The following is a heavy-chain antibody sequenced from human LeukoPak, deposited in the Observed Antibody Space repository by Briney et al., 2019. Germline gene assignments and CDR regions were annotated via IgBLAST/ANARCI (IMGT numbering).Heavy chain of an antibody. Sequence: PGGSLRLSCAASGFTFSSYAMHWVRQAPGKGLEWVAVISYDGSNKYYADSVKGRFTISRDNSKSTLYLQMNSLRAEDTAVYYCARGTFDYWGQGTLVTVSS. V-gene: IGHV3-30-3*01. J-gene: IGHJ4*02. CDR1: GFTFSSYA. CDR2: ISYDGSNK. CDR3: ARGTFDY.